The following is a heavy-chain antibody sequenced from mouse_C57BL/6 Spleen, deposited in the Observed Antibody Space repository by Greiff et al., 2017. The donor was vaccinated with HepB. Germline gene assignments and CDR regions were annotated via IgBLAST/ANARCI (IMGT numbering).Heavy chain of an antibody. D-gene: IGHD4-1*01. J-gene: IGHJ3*01. Sequence: EVMLVESGGGLVQPKGSLKLSCAASGFSFNTYAMNWVRQAPGKGLEWVARIRSKSNNYATYYADSVKDRFTISRDDSESMLYLQMNNLKTEDTAMYYCVRGGWDLFAYWGQGTLVTVSA. CDR1: GFSFNTYA. CDR3: VRGGWDLFAY. CDR2: IRSKSNNYAT. V-gene: IGHV10-1*01.